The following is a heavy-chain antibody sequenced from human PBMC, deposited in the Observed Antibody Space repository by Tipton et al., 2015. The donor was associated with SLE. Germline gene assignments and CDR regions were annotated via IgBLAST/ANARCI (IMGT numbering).Heavy chain of an antibody. J-gene: IGHJ3*02. CDR2: IYYSGST. D-gene: IGHD5-12*01. Sequence: TLSLTCTVSGGSISSYYWSCIRQPPGKGLEWIGYIYYSGSTNYNPSLKSRVTISVDTSKNQFSLKLSSVTAADTTVYYCASSLIVADAGDAFDIWGQGTMVTVSS. CDR3: ASSLIVADAGDAFDI. V-gene: IGHV4-59*01. CDR1: GGSISSYY.